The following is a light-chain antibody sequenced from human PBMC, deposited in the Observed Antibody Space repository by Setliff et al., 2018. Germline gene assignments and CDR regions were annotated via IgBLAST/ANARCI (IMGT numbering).Light chain of an antibody. J-gene: IGLJ1*01. V-gene: IGLV2-14*01. CDR3: SSYTSSHTDV. Sequence: QSVLTQPASVSGSPGQSISISCTGSASDVCDYNYVSWHQQHPGEAPKLLIYEVITRPSGISNRFSGSKSGNTASLTISGLLAEDEADYFCSSYTSSHTDVVGSGTNVTVL. CDR1: ASDVCDYNY. CDR2: EVI.